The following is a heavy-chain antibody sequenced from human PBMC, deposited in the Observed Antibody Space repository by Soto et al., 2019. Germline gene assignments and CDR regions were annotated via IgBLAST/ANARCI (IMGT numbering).Heavy chain of an antibody. CDR2: INHSGRT. CDR3: ARGGFAALPDY. CDR1: GGSFSSYY. Sequence: QVQLQQWGAGLLKPSETLSLTCAFYGGSFSSYYWSWIRQPPGKGLEWIGEINHSGRTNYNASLKGRVTISVDTSKNQVSLKVSSVTAADTAVYYCARGGFAALPDYWGQGTLVTVSS. J-gene: IGHJ4*02. D-gene: IGHD2-15*01. V-gene: IGHV4-34*01.